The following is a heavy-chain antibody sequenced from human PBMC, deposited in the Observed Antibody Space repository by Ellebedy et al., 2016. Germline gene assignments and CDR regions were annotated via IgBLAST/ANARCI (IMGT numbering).Heavy chain of an antibody. CDR2: ISPRSDTI. D-gene: IGHD2-21*01. V-gene: IGHV3-48*04. CDR1: GFTFSSYS. Sequence: GESLKISCEASGFTFSSYSLNWVRQAPGKGLEWISYISPRSDTIYYADSVTGRLTISRDNANNSLYLHLNSLRVEDTAVYYCAKARNCGGECYYDYWGQGTLVTVSS. CDR3: AKARNCGGECYYDY. J-gene: IGHJ4*02.